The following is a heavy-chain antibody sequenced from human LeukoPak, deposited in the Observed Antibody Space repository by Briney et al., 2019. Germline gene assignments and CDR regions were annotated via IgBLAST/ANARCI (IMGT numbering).Heavy chain of an antibody. CDR3: AKEPASGSCFDY. D-gene: IGHD3-10*01. CDR2: ISGSGTST. V-gene: IGHV3-23*01. J-gene: IGHJ4*02. Sequence: PGGSLRLSCTASGYTFNSYAMSWVRQAPGKGLEWVSGISGSGTSTYYADSVKGRFTISRDNSKNTLYLQMNSLRAEDTALYYCAKEPASGSCFDYSGQGTLVAVSS. CDR1: GYTFNSYA.